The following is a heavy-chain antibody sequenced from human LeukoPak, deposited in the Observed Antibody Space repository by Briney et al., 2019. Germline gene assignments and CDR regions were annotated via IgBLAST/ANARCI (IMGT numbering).Heavy chain of an antibody. D-gene: IGHD4-17*01. CDR1: GGSFSGYY. V-gene: IGHV4-34*01. CDR3: ASTTDPYPYYFDY. J-gene: IGHJ4*02. CDR2: INHSGST. Sequence: SETLSLTCAVYGGSFSGYYWSWIRQPPGKGLEWIGEINHSGSTNYNPSLKSRVTISVDTSKNQFSLKLSSVTAADTAVYYCASTTDPYPYYFDYWAREPWSPSPQ.